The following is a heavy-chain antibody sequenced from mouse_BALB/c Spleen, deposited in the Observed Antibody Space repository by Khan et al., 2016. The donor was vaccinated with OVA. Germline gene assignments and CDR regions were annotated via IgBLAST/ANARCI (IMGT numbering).Heavy chain of an antibody. V-gene: IGHV1S81*02. CDR2: INPSNGGT. Sequence: QVQLKESGAELVKPGASVKLSCKASGYTFTRYYIYWVRQRPGQGLEWIGEINPSNGGTNFNEKFKNKATLTVDKSSSTAYMQLSGLTSEDSAVYYCTRKDYYGSSHRYFDVWGAGTTVTVSS. CDR3: TRKDYYGSSHRYFDV. J-gene: IGHJ1*01. CDR1: GYTFTRYY. D-gene: IGHD1-1*01.